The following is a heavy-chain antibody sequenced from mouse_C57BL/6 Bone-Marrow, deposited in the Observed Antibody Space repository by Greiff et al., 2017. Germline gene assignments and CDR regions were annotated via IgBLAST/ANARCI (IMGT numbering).Heavy chain of an antibody. J-gene: IGHJ4*01. CDR3: ARGGLHDMDD. CDR2: INPSSGYT. D-gene: IGHD2-2*01. V-gene: IGHV1-7*01. CDR1: GYTFTSYW. Sequence: VQLLQSGAELAKPGASVKLSCKASGYTFTSYWMHWVKQRPGQGLEWIGYINPSSGYTKYNQKFKDKATLSADKSYSTDYMQLSSLTYEDSAVYYCARGGLHDMDDWGQGTSVTVSS.